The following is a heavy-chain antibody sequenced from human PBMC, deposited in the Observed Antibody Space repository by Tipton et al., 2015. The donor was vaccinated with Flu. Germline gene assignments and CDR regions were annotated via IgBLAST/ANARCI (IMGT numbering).Heavy chain of an antibody. J-gene: IGHJ4*02. D-gene: IGHD3-22*01. Sequence: QMQLVQSGGGVVQPGRSLRLSCAASGFTFSNYGMHWVRQPPGKGLEWVAIISYDGSNKNYADSVKGRFTISRDNSKNTLYLQMNSLRSDDTSVYYCAKDDSIWGYYETSGYYDSWGQGTLVTVSS. CDR1: GFTFSNYG. CDR3: AKDDSIWGYYETSGYYDS. CDR2: ISYDGSNK. V-gene: IGHV3-30*18.